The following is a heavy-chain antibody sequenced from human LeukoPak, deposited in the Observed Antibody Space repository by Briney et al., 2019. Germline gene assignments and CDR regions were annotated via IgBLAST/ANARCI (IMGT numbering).Heavy chain of an antibody. CDR2: IKTDGSVK. V-gene: IGHV3-7*01. Sequence: NPGGSLRLSCAASGFNFSTFWMAWIRQAPGKGLEWVANIKTDGSVKHYMDSMEGRFTISRDNAGSPLYLQINSLRAEDTALYYCVRDSDYQRNSGVCYAHYDALDIWGHGTMVTVSS. D-gene: IGHD3-16*01. J-gene: IGHJ3*02. CDR3: VRDSDYQRNSGVCYAHYDALDI. CDR1: GFNFSTFW.